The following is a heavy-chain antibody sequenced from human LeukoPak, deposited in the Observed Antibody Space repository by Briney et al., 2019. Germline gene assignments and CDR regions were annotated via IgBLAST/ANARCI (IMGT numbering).Heavy chain of an antibody. J-gene: IGHJ4*02. D-gene: IGHD3-10*01. Sequence: PSETLSLTCAVYGGSFSGYYWSWIRQPPGKGLELIGEINHSGSTNYNPSLKSRVTISVDTSKNQLSLKLSSVTAADTAVYYCARGFSGGYWGQGTLVTVSS. CDR3: ARGFSGGY. CDR2: INHSGST. CDR1: GGSFSGYY. V-gene: IGHV4-34*01.